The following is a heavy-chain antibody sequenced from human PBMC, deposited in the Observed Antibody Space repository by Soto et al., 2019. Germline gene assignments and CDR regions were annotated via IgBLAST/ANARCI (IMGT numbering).Heavy chain of an antibody. CDR3: ASDPSTLNKLIGVWFDP. CDR2: IKPISDIT. V-gene: IGHV1-69*13. J-gene: IGHJ5*02. D-gene: IGHD4-4*01. CDR1: GDTFGRFT. Sequence: GASVKVSCKASGDTFGRFTINWVRQAPGQGLEWMGGIKPISDITNYAPRFQGRVTFTADASTSTVYLELSSLRSEDTAMYYCASDPSTLNKLIGVWFDPCGQGTLVTVSS.